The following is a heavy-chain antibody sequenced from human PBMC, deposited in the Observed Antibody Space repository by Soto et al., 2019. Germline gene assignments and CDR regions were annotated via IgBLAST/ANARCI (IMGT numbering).Heavy chain of an antibody. Sequence: QITLKESGPTLVKPTQTLTLTCTFSVFSLSTSAVGVNWIRQPPGKALEWLALLYGDGDKRYSPSLRSRLTITKDPSKNHAVLTITNMNAVDTATYYCAHMIKGTSTQGIDYWGQGTLVTVSS. J-gene: IGHJ4*02. V-gene: IGHV2-5*02. CDR3: AHMIKGTSTQGIDY. CDR1: VFSLSTSAVG. CDR2: LYGDGDK. D-gene: IGHD2-2*01.